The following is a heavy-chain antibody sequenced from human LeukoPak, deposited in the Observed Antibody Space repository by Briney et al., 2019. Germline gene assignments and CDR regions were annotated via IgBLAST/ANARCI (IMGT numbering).Heavy chain of an antibody. V-gene: IGHV3-20*04. CDR1: GFTFYDYG. CDR3: ARADYDYGDYDSHYYYMDV. D-gene: IGHD4-17*01. Sequence: AGGSLRLSCAASGFTFYDYGMSWVRQAPGKGLGWVSGINWDGGSTGYADSVKGRFTISRDNAKNSLYLQMNSLRAEDTALYYCARADYDYGDYDSHYYYMDVWGKGTTVTVSS. J-gene: IGHJ6*03. CDR2: INWDGGST.